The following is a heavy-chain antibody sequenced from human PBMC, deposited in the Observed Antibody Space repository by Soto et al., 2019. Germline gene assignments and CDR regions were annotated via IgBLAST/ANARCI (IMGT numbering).Heavy chain of an antibody. CDR1: GGTFSSYA. D-gene: IGHD2-2*01. Sequence: QVQLVQSGAEVKKPGSSVKVSCKASGGTFSSYAISWVRQAPGQGLEWMGGIIPIFGTTNYAQKFKGRVTITADESTSTAYMELSSLRSEDTAVYYCARIYCSSTSCRRDLYYYGMDVWGQGTTVTVSS. CDR3: ARIYCSSTSCRRDLYYYGMDV. J-gene: IGHJ6*02. CDR2: IIPIFGTT. V-gene: IGHV1-69*01.